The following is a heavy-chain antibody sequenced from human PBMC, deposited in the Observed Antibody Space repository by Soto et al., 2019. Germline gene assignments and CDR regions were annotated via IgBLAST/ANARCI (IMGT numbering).Heavy chain of an antibody. D-gene: IGHD5-18*01. Sequence: EVQLLESGGKLVQPGGSLTLSCAASGFTFSTYAMAWVRQAPGKGLEWVSGVSASGLNTDYADPVKGRFYISRDNSKNTASLHMNRPSAEDTALYYCAKDLPRRTSGYALDFWGQGTPVTVSS. CDR2: VSASGLNT. CDR3: AKDLPRRTSGYALDF. J-gene: IGHJ4*02. V-gene: IGHV3-23*01. CDR1: GFTFSTYA.